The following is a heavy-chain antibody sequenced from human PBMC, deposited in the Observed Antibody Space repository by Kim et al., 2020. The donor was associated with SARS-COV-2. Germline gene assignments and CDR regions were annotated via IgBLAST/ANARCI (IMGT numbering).Heavy chain of an antibody. Sequence: AQKHQGRVTMTTDTAASAAYMELRSRRSDDTAVYYCARTFYGDSREFDYWGQGTLVTVSS. CDR3: ARTFYGDSREFDY. D-gene: IGHD4-17*01. J-gene: IGHJ4*02. V-gene: IGHV1-18*01.